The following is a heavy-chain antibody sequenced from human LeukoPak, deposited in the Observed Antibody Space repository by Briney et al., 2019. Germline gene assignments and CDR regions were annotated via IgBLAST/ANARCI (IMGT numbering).Heavy chain of an antibody. CDR1: GYTFTSYY. Sequence: ASVKVSCKASGYTFTSYYMHWVRQAPGQGLEWMEIINPSGGSTSYAQKFQGRVTMTRDMSTSTVYMELSSLRSEDTAVYYCASGSGWYYFDYWGQGTLVTVSS. CDR2: INPSGGST. D-gene: IGHD6-19*01. V-gene: IGHV1-46*01. CDR3: ASGSGWYYFDY. J-gene: IGHJ4*02.